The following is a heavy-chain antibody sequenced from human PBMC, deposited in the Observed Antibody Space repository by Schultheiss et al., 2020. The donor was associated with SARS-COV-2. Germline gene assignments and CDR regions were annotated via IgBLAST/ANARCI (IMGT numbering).Heavy chain of an antibody. CDR2: IYTSGST. J-gene: IGHJ4*02. CDR3: ARGRRYNVLTASYYFDS. Sequence: SETLSLTCTVSGGSISSGSYYWSWIRQPAGKGLEWIGRIYTSGSTNYNPSLKSRVTISVDTSKNQFSLKLSSVTAADTAVYYCARGRRYNVLTASYYFDSWGQGILVTVSS. D-gene: IGHD3-9*01. V-gene: IGHV4-61*02. CDR1: GGSISSGSYY.